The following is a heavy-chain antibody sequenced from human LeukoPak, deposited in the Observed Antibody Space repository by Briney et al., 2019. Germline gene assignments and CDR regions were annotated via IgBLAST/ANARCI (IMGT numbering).Heavy chain of an antibody. V-gene: IGHV3-23*01. Sequence: GGSLRLSCAASGFTFSSYAMSWVRQAPGKGLEWVSAITGSGGSTYYADSVKVRFTISRDNSKNTLYLQMNSLRAEDTAVYYCAKDLDDDSGGYWGQGTLVTVSS. CDR3: AKDLDDDSGGY. D-gene: IGHD3-22*01. CDR2: ITGSGGST. CDR1: GFTFSSYA. J-gene: IGHJ4*02.